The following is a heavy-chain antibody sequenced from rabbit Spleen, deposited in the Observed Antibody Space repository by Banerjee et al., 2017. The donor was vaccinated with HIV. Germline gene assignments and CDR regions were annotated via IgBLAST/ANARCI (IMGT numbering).Heavy chain of an antibody. CDR1: GFTLSSYY. J-gene: IGHJ3*01. CDR2: IYSSNGGT. D-gene: IGHD4-1*01. V-gene: IGHV1S47*01. Sequence: QEQLVESGGGLVQPEGSLTLTCTASGFTLSSYYMCWVRQAPGKGLEWSACIYSSNGGTWYASWATGRFTITRSTSLNTVTLQMTSLTAADTATYFCARDLDGVIGWNFGWWGQGTLVTVS. CDR3: ARDLDGVIGWNFGW.